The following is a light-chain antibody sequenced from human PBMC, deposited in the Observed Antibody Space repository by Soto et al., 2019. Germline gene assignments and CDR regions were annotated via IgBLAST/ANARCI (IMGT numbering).Light chain of an antibody. CDR3: QHSYNTPWT. CDR2: DAS. CDR1: QPISTF. J-gene: IGKJ1*01. V-gene: IGKV1-39*01. Sequence: DIQMTQSPSSLSASVGDRVTITCRASQPISTFLNWYRRSTGKAPRLLIYDASTLHSGVPSRFSGSGSGTHFTLTISSLRPEDVATYYCQHSYNTPWTFGQGTKVEIE.